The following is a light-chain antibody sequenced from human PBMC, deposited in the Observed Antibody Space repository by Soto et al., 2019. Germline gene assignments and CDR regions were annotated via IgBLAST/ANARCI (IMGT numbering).Light chain of an antibody. Sequence: DIQLTQSPSSLSASVGDRVTITCQASQDINNYLNWYQQKPGKAPKLLIFDASSVETGVPSRFGGSGSGTHFTYTISRLEPEDIATYHCQQYEDLPLTFGGGTRVELK. V-gene: IGKV1-33*01. J-gene: IGKJ4*01. CDR1: QDINNY. CDR3: QQYEDLPLT. CDR2: DAS.